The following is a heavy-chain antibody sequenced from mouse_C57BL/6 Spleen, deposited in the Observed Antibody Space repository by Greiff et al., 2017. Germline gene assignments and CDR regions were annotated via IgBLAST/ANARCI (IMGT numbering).Heavy chain of an antibody. CDR2: INPGSGGT. J-gene: IGHJ2*01. D-gene: IGHD2-1*01. V-gene: IGHV1-54*01. Sequence: QVQLQQSGAELVRPGTSVKVSCKASGYAFTNYLIEWVKQRPGQGLEWIGVINPGSGGTNYNEKFKGKATLTADKSSSTAYMQLSSLTSEDSAVYFCARRHYGNYREYYFDYWGQGTTLTVSS. CDR1: GYAFTNYL. CDR3: ARRHYGNYREYYFDY.